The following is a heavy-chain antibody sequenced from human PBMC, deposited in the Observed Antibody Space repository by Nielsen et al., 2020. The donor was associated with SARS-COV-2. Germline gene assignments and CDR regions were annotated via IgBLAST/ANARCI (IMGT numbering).Heavy chain of an antibody. CDR2: INHNGGT. CDR3: ARGRDGGIYAYLHHMDV. Sequence: LRLSCGVHGESFRGFYWTWIRQAPGKGLEWIGEINHNGGTNYISPLTSRVTISVDTSRRQFSLKMTSLTAADTAVYYCARGRDGGIYAYLHHMDVWGEGTAVTVSS. J-gene: IGHJ6*03. D-gene: IGHD5-24*01. CDR1: GESFRGFY. V-gene: IGHV4-34*01.